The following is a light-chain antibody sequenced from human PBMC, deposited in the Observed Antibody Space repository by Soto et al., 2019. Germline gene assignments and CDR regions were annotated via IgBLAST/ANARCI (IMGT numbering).Light chain of an antibody. Sequence: AIQLTQSPSSLSACVADRVTITCRASQGISNALAWYQQKPGKAPKLLIYDASNLESGVPSRFSGSGSGTDFTLTISSLQPEDFATYYCQQFNSYPITFGQGTRLEIK. J-gene: IGKJ5*01. CDR3: QQFNSYPIT. CDR1: QGISNA. V-gene: IGKV1-13*02. CDR2: DAS.